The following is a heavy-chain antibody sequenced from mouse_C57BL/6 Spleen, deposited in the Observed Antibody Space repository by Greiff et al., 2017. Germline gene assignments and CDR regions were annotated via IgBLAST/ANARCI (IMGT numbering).Heavy chain of an antibody. J-gene: IGHJ2*01. D-gene: IGHD1-1*01. CDR2: IHPNSGST. V-gene: IGHV1-64*01. Sequence: QVQLQQPGAELVKPGASVTLSCKASGYTFPRYWLHWVKQRPGQGLEWIGMIHPNSGSTNYNEKFKSKATLTVDKSSSTAYMQLSSLTSEDSAVYYCARWYYGSSCFDYWGQGTTLTVSA. CDR1: GYTFPRYW. CDR3: ARWYYGSSCFDY.